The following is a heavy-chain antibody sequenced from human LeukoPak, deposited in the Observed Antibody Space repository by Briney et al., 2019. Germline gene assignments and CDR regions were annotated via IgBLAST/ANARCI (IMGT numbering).Heavy chain of an antibody. CDR2: ISWNNSSI. CDR3: PNVITIFGVVEGIDI. CDR1: GFTFNDYA. V-gene: IGHV3-9*01. D-gene: IGHD3-3*01. J-gene: IGHJ3*02. Sequence: GESLTLSCAASGFTFNDYAKHWIRQAPGPGLERVSGISWNNSSIGYSNSVKSRFTISTDNTKNSLYLQMNSLRAEDTPLYYCPNVITIFGVVEGIDIWGQGTMVTVSS.